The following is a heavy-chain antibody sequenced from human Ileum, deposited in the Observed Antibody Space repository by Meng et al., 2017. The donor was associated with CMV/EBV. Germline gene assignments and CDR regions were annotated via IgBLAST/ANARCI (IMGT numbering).Heavy chain of an antibody. CDR2: VYNSVTT. D-gene: IGHD3-3*01. CDR3: ARNVGFYSSQIAY. CDR1: GGPTRRINFI. V-gene: IGHV4-39*07. J-gene: IGHJ4*02. Sequence: LQPRDLGPRSVESSETLSRISPLSGGPTRRINFIRGCIRTAPGKGLELIGKVYNSVTTYYNPSLKSRVTMSIDTSKNRFSLKLSSATAADTAVYYCARNVGFYSSQIAYWGQGALVTVSS.